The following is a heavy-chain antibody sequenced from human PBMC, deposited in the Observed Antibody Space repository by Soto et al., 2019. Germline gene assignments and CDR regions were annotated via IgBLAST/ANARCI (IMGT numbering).Heavy chain of an antibody. V-gene: IGHV3-23*01. CDR2: IVNSAGNT. D-gene: IGHD3-9*01. Sequence: GGSLRLSCAASGFTFSSYAMGWVRQAPGKGLEWVSTIVNSAGNTYYADSVKGRFTISRDNSKNTLYLRLNSLRAEDTALYYCAKDPWGTLTGSFDIWGQGTMVTVSS. J-gene: IGHJ3*02. CDR3: AKDPWGTLTGSFDI. CDR1: GFTFSSYA.